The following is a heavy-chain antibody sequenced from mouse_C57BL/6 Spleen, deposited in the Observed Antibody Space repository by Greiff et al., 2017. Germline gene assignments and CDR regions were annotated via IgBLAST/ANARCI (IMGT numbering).Heavy chain of an antibody. J-gene: IGHJ2*01. D-gene: IGHD2-2*01. V-gene: IGHV5-6*01. CDR1: GFTFSSYG. CDR2: ISSGGSYT. CDR3: ARQRESAMVKAYFDY. Sequence: EVMLVESGGDLVKPGGSLKLSCAASGFTFSSYGMSWVRQTPDKRLEWVATISSGGSYTYYPDSVKGRFTISRDNAKNTLYLQMSSLKSEDTAMYYCARQRESAMVKAYFDYGGQGTTLTVSS.